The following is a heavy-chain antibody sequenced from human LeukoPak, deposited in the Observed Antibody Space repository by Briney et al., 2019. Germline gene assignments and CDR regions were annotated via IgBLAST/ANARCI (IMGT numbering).Heavy chain of an antibody. CDR2: ISTNSTYI. CDR1: GFTFSTYS. Sequence: PGGSLLLSCAASGFTFSTYSMNWVRQAPGKGLEWVSSISTNSTYIYYADSVKGRFTISRDNAKNSLYLQMNSLRAEDTAVYYCARHEPVITLSSYYYGMDVWGPGTTVTVSS. J-gene: IGHJ6*02. V-gene: IGHV3-21*01. CDR3: ARHEPVITLSSYYYGMDV. D-gene: IGHD1-14*01.